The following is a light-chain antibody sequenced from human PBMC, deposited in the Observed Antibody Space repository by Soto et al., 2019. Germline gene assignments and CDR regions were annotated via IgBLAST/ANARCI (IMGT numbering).Light chain of an antibody. J-gene: IGKJ1*01. V-gene: IGKV1-39*01. CDR2: AAA. CDR3: QQSSTFPWT. CDR1: QSIGGY. Sequence: DIQMPQSPSSLSASVGDRVNITCRASQSIGGYLNWYQQKPGRAPHLLIYAAATLQGGVPSRFSGTGSGTDFTLTISILQPEDVVTYHCQQSSTFPWTFGQGTTVDMK.